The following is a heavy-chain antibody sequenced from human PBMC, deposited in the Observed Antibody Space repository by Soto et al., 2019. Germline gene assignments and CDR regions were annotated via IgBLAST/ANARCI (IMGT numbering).Heavy chain of an antibody. Sequence: GESLKISCAASGFTFSGHSMSWVRRAPGKGLEWVSYISSSSSDIYYADSVKGRFTISRDNAKNSLYLQMNSLRDEDTAVYYCARDRRISGSFYFDYWGQGTLVTVSS. CDR1: GFTFSGHS. D-gene: IGHD1-26*01. V-gene: IGHV3-48*02. CDR3: ARDRRISGSFYFDY. J-gene: IGHJ4*02. CDR2: ISSSSSDI.